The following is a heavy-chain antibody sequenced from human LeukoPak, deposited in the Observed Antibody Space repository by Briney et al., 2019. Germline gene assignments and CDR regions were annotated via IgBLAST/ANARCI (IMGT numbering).Heavy chain of an antibody. CDR3: ARVVYSGSWGYFDY. D-gene: IGHD3-10*01. CDR2: IYYSGST. CDR1: GGSMSTYY. Sequence: SGTLSLTCTVSGGSMSTYYWSWIRQSPGKGLEWIGYIYYSGSTSYNPSLKSRLTISIDTSKTQFYLKLSSVTAADTAVYYCARVVYSGSWGYFDYWGQGILVTVSS. V-gene: IGHV4-59*01. J-gene: IGHJ4*02.